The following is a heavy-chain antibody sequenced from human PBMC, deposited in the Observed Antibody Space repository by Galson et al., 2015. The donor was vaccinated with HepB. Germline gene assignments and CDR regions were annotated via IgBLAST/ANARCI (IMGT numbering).Heavy chain of an antibody. CDR1: GFTFSSYG. V-gene: IGHV3-30*18. CDR2: ISYDGSNK. D-gene: IGHD6-19*01. Sequence: SLRLSCAASGFTFSSYGMHWVRQAPGKGLEWVAVISYDGSNKYYADSVKGRFTISRDNSKNTLYLQMNSLRAEDTAVYYCAKASDSSGSWGQGTLVTVSS. CDR3: AKASDSSGS. J-gene: IGHJ5*02.